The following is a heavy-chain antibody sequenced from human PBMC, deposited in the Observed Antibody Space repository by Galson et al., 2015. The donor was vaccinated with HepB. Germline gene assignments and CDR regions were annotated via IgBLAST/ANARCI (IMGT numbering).Heavy chain of an antibody. CDR1: GYTFTSYD. D-gene: IGHD6-13*01. Sequence: SVKVSCKASGYTFTSYDINWVRQATGQGLEWMGWMNPNSGNTGYAQKFQGRVTMTRNTSISTAYMELSSLRSEDTAVYYCARLRIAAPGFDPWGQGTLVTVSS. J-gene: IGHJ5*02. CDR3: ARLRIAAPGFDP. CDR2: MNPNSGNT. V-gene: IGHV1-8*01.